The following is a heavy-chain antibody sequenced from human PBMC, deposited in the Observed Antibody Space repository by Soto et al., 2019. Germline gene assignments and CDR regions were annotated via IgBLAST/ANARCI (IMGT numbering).Heavy chain of an antibody. CDR2: INSDGSST. J-gene: IGHJ6*02. Sequence: GGSLRLSCAASGFTFSSYSMSWVRQAPGKGLEWVSRINSDGSSTSYADSVKGRFTISRDNAKNTLYLQMNSLRAEDTAVYYCARVGCSGGSCWDYYYYYGMDVWGQGTTVTVSS. D-gene: IGHD2-15*01. CDR1: GFTFSSYS. V-gene: IGHV3-74*01. CDR3: ARVGCSGGSCWDYYYYYGMDV.